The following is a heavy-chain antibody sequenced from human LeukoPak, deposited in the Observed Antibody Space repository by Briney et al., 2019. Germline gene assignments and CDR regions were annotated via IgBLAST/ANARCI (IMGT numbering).Heavy chain of an antibody. V-gene: IGHV3-11*04. J-gene: IGHJ4*02. CDR2: ISSSGSTI. CDR3: ATVRGYAPRGLVVMAAAIPDY. D-gene: IGHD2-2*01. CDR1: GFTFSDYY. Sequence: GGSLRLSCAASGFTFSDYYMSWIRQAPGKGLEWVSYISSSGSTIYYADSVRGRFTISRDNAKNSLYLQMNSLRAEDTAVYYCATVRGYAPRGLVVMAAAIPDYWGQGTLVIVSS.